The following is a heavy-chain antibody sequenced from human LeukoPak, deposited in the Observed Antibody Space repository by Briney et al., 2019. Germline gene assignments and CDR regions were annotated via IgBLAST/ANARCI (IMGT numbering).Heavy chain of an antibody. CDR2: IKQDGSEK. V-gene: IGHV3-7*01. J-gene: IGHJ4*02. CDR3: ARDSRITIFGVVIFNYFDY. D-gene: IGHD3-3*01. Sequence: GGSLRLSCAASGFTFSSYWMSWVRQAPGKGLEWVANIKQDGSEKYYVDSVKGRFTISRDNAKNSLYLQMNSLSAEDTAVYYCARDSRITIFGVVIFNYFDYWGQGTLVTVSS. CDR1: GFTFSSYW.